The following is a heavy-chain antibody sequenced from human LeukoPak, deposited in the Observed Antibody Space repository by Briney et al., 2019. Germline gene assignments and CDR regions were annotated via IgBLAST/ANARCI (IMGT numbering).Heavy chain of an antibody. Sequence: KTSETLSLTCAVYGGSFSGYYWSWIRQPPGKGLEWIGEINHSGSTNYNPSLKSRVTISVDTSKNQFSLKLRSVTAADTAVYYCARGPEYDFWSGIDYWGQGTLVTVSS. D-gene: IGHD3-3*01. CDR3: ARGPEYDFWSGIDY. V-gene: IGHV4-34*01. CDR2: INHSGST. J-gene: IGHJ4*02. CDR1: GGSFSGYY.